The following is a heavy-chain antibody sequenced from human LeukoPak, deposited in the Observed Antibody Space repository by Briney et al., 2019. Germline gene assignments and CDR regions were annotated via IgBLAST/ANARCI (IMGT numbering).Heavy chain of an antibody. D-gene: IGHD1-26*01. J-gene: IGHJ4*02. V-gene: IGHV3-7*01. CDR2: IKQDGNEK. Sequence: RSGGSLRLSCAASGFTFSNYWMSWVRQVPGKGLEWVANIKQDGNEKYHVDSVKGRFTISRDNARNSLYLQMDSLRVEDTAVYYCARDKIVGATNFDYWGQGTLVTVSS. CDR1: GFTFSNYW. CDR3: ARDKIVGATNFDY.